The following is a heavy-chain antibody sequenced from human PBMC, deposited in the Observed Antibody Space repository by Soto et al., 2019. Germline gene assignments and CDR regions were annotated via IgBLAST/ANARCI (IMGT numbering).Heavy chain of an antibody. Sequence: QVQLVESGGGLVKPGGSLRLSCAASGFIFSDYYMTWISQSPGKGLEWISYITNSGITNYADSVKGRFTISRDNAKNSLYLQMDSLRAEDTAVYYCARESYYKMDVWGQGTTVTVSS. CDR3: ARESYYKMDV. CDR1: GFIFSDYY. CDR2: ITNSGIT. V-gene: IGHV3-11*05. J-gene: IGHJ6*02.